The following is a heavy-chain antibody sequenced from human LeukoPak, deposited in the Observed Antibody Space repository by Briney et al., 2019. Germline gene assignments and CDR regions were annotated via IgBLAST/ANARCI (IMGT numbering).Heavy chain of an antibody. CDR1: GGSISSGFYD. V-gene: IGHV4-61*09. J-gene: IGHJ4*02. CDR2: IYTSKST. Sequence: PSETLSLTCTVSGGSISSGFYDWYWIRQPAGKGLEWIGHIYTSKSTNYNPSLKSRVTISVDTSKNQFSLKLSSVTAADTAVYYCAREGWFGESYFDYWGQGTLVTVSS. D-gene: IGHD3-10*01. CDR3: AREGWFGESYFDY.